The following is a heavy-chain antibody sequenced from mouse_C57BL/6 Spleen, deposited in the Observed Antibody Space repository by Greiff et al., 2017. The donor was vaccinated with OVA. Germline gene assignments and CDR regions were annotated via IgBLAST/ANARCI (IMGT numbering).Heavy chain of an antibody. CDR1: GYTFTSYW. V-gene: IGHV1-74*01. CDR3: GIYYDSHLDY. Sequence: QVHVKQPGAELVKPGASVKVSCKASGYTFTSYWMHWVKQRPGQGLEWIGRIHPADSDTNYNQKFKGKATLTVDKSSSTAYVQLIRLTSEDSAVDYYGIYYDSHLDYWGKGTTVTVSS. D-gene: IGHD2-4*01. CDR2: IHPADSDT. J-gene: IGHJ2*01.